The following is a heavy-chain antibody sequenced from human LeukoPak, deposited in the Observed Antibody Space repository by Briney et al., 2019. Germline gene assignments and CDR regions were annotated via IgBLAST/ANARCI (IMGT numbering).Heavy chain of an antibody. CDR3: ASSATYSSGWFFDY. CDR1: GFTFRSYA. J-gene: IGHJ4*02. V-gene: IGHV3-23*01. D-gene: IGHD6-19*01. Sequence: GPLKLSCAASGFTFRSYAMSWARQAPGKGLEWVPTFSESGGSTHYADSVKGRFTISRDNAKNSLYLQMNSLRAEDTAVYYCASSATYSSGWFFDYWGQGTLVTVSS. CDR2: FSESGGST.